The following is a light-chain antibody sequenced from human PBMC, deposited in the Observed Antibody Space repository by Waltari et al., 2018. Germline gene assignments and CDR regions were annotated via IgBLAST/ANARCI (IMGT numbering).Light chain of an antibody. V-gene: IGKV2-28*01. J-gene: IGKJ2*01. CDR3: MQSRQTPYT. CDR2: MGS. CDR1: QSLDQFNGNKY. Sequence: EIVMTQSPLSLSVTPGEPASISCRSSQSLDQFNGNKYVDWYLQKPGQSPLLLIYMGSNRACGVPDRFRGFASDTDFILKISRVETEDVGVYYCMQSRQTPYTFGQGTKLEIK.